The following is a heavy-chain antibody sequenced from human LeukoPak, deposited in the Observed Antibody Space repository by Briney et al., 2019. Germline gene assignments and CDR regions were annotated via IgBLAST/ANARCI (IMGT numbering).Heavy chain of an antibody. Sequence: GGSLRLSCAASGFTFSSYAMSWVRQAPGKGLEWVSGITGGGDTTHHADSVKGRFTIFRDNSKNTLFLQMNSLRVEDTALYYCARAKGSSGYYQLPIDYWGQGILVTVSS. J-gene: IGHJ4*02. CDR3: ARAKGSSGYYQLPIDY. D-gene: IGHD3-22*01. V-gene: IGHV3-23*01. CDR1: GFTFSSYA. CDR2: ITGGGDTT.